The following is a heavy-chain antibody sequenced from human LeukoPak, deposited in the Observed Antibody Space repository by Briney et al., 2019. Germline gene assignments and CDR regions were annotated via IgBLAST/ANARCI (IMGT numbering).Heavy chain of an antibody. J-gene: IGHJ4*02. V-gene: IGHV3-7*01. D-gene: IGHD4-23*01. CDR1: GFTFSSYW. CDR2: IKQDGSEK. CDR3: ARVGYGGNSYYFDY. Sequence: GGSLRLSCAASGFTFSSYWMSWVRQAPGKGLEWVANIKQDGSEKYYVDSVKGRFTISRDNAKNSLYLQMNSLRAEDTAVYHCARVGYGGNSYYFDYWGQGTLVTVSS.